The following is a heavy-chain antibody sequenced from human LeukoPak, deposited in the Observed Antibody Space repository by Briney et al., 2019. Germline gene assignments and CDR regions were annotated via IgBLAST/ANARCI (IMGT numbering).Heavy chain of an antibody. D-gene: IGHD6-13*01. Sequence: PGGSLRLSCAASGFNFSSYWMHWVRQAPGKGLEWIGYIYYSGSTNYNPSLKSRVTISVDTSKNQFSLQLSSVTAADTAVYYCARDIAAAGHNWFDPWGQGTLVTVSS. J-gene: IGHJ5*02. CDR3: ARDIAAAGHNWFDP. CDR1: GFNFSSYW. CDR2: IYYSGST. V-gene: IGHV4-59*01.